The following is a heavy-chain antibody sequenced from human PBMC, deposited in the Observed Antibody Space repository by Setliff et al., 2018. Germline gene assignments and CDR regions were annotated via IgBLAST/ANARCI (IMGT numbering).Heavy chain of an antibody. D-gene: IGHD3-22*01. V-gene: IGHV1-3*01. CDR2: INAGNGNT. J-gene: IGHJ4*02. CDR1: GYTFTSYA. CDR3: ATHGGYYYDSSGSFGAY. Sequence: ASVTVSCTASGYTFTSYAMHWVRQAPGQRLEWMGWINAGNGNTKYSQKFQGRVTITRDTSASTAYMELSSLRSEDTAVYYCATHGGYYYDSSGSFGAYWGQGTLVTVSS.